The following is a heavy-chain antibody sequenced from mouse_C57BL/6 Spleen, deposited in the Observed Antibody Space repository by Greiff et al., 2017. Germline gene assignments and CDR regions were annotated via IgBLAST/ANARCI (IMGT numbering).Heavy chain of an antibody. CDR1: GYTFTDYY. Sequence: EVKLVESGPELVKPGASVKISCKASGYTFTDYYMNWVKQSHGKSLEWIGDINPNNGGTSYNQKFKGKATLTVDKSSSTAYMELRSLTSEDSAVYYCARDGNYPFDYWGQGTTLTVSS. D-gene: IGHD2-1*01. J-gene: IGHJ2*01. V-gene: IGHV1-26*01. CDR2: INPNNGGT. CDR3: ARDGNYPFDY.